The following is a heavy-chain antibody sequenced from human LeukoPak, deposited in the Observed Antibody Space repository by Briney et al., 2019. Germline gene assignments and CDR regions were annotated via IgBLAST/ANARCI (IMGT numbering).Heavy chain of an antibody. CDR1: GGSISSYY. J-gene: IGHJ4*02. CDR2: IYHSGGT. Sequence: SETLSLTCTVSGGSISSYYWSWIRQPPGKGLEWIGYIYHSGGTSYNPSLKSRVTISLDTSKNQFSLKLSSVTAADTAVYYCARVGTYYRSLDSWGQGTLVTVSS. D-gene: IGHD3-10*01. V-gene: IGHV4-59*01. CDR3: ARVGTYYRSLDS.